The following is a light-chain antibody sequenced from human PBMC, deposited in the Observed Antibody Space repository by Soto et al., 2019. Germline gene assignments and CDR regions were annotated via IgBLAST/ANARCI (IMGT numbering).Light chain of an antibody. CDR1: ESISSW. CDR2: KAA. Sequence: DIPMTQSTSTLSASVGDRVTITCRASESISSWLAWYQQKPGKAPKLLIYKAASLESGVPSRFSGSGSGTASTLTISSLQPDDLATHYCQQYNSYSYTFGQRTKLEIK. CDR3: QQYNSYSYT. V-gene: IGKV1-5*03. J-gene: IGKJ2*01.